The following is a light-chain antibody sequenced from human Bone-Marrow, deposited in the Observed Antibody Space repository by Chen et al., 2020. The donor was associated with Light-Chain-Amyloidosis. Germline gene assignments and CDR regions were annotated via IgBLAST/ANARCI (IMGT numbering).Light chain of an antibody. J-gene: IGKJ4*01. CDR3: QQYGTSPLT. CDR2: GSS. Sequence: EIVLPHSPGTLSLSPGEGANLSCRASQTISRNYLTWYQQKFGQAPRLLIYGSSSRATGIPDRFTGSGSGTDFTLTINRLEPEDFAMYYCQQYGTSPLTFGGGTKVEIK. CDR1: QTISRNY. V-gene: IGKV3-20*01.